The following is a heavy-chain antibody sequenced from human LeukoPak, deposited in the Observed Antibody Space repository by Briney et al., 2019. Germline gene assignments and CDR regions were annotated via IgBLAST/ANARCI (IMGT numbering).Heavy chain of an antibody. D-gene: IGHD3-16*02. CDR2: IYYSGST. CDR3: ARGTFGGVISN. Sequence: PSETLSLTCTVSGDSISSDYWNWIRQPPGKGLEWIGYIYYSGSTNYNPSLKSRVTILVDTSKNQFSLNLRSATAADTAVYYCARGTFGGVISNWGQGTLVTVSS. CDR1: GDSISSDY. V-gene: IGHV4-59*01. J-gene: IGHJ4*02.